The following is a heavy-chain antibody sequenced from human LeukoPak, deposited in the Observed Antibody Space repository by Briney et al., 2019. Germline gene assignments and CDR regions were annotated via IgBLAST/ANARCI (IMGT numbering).Heavy chain of an antibody. Sequence: ASVKVSCKTSGYTFTNYAMNWVRQAPGQGLEWMGWINTNTGNPTYAQDFTGRFVFSLDTSFSTAYLQISSLTAEATAVYYCARLFRYYYDNCPGGSGAFDFWGQGTMVTVSS. D-gene: IGHD3-22*01. CDR3: ARLFRYYYDNCPGGSGAFDF. V-gene: IGHV7-4-1*02. CDR2: INTNTGNP. J-gene: IGHJ3*01. CDR1: GYTFTNYA.